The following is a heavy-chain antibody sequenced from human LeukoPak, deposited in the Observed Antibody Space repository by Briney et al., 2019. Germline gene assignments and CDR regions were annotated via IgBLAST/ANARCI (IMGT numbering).Heavy chain of an antibody. V-gene: IGHV4-39*01. CDR2: IHYSGST. D-gene: IGHD2-2*01. Sequence: SETLSLTCTVSGGSISSSNYYWGWIRQPPGKGLEWIGSIHYSGSTYYNPSLKSRLTISVDTSKNQFSLKLRSVTATDTAVYYCARRGIGYCSSSSCPNAFDIWGQGTMVTVSS. CDR1: GGSISSSNYY. CDR3: ARRGIGYCSSSSCPNAFDI. J-gene: IGHJ3*02.